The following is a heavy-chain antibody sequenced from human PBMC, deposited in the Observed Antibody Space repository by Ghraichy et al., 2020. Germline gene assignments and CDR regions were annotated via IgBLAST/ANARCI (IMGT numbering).Heavy chain of an antibody. CDR1: GGGGCSGGAG. D-gene: IGHD6-19*01. CDR2: TYYRSKGYN. V-gene: IGHV6-1*01. J-gene: IGHJ5*02. Sequence: GGGGCSGGAGGGGGRQAPSRGPEGRGGTYYRSKGYNDYAVSVKSRITINPDTSKTQFSLHPNSVTPEDTAVYYCVRDSGWSNWFDPWGQGTLVTVSS. CDR3: VRDSGWSNWFDP.